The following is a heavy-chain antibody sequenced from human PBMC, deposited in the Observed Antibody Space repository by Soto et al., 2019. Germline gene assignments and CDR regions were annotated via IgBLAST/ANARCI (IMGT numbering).Heavy chain of an antibody. D-gene: IGHD3-10*01. V-gene: IGHV3-30-3*01. CDR1: GFTFSSYA. Sequence: GGSLRLSCAASGFTFSSYAMHWVRQAPGKGLEWVAVISYDGSNKYYADSVKGRFTISRDNSKNTLYLQMNSLRAEDTAVYYCARGRHYCGSTDGLREGYYFDYWGQGTLVTVSS. J-gene: IGHJ4*02. CDR2: ISYDGSNK. CDR3: ARGRHYCGSTDGLREGYYFDY.